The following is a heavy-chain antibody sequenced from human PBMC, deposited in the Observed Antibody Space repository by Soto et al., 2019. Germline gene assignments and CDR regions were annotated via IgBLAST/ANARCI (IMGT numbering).Heavy chain of an antibody. J-gene: IGHJ4*02. Sequence: SETLSLTCSVSGVSISSYFWSWIRQAPGGGLEWIGYTYHRGSTNYSPSLKSRVAISLDTSENQFSLKVNSVTAADTAVYYCARIGGYHGTLDYWGQGTQVPVYS. CDR2: TYHRGST. D-gene: IGHD6-25*01. CDR3: ARIGGYHGTLDY. V-gene: IGHV4-59*01. CDR1: GVSISSYF.